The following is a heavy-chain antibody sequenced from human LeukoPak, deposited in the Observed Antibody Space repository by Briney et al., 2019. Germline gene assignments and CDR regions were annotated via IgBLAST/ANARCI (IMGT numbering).Heavy chain of an antibody. J-gene: IGHJ4*02. CDR2: IYYSGST. D-gene: IGHD3-10*01. CDR1: GGSISSGGYY. V-gene: IGHV4-31*03. CDR3: ARGSYYYGSGTPKFDY. Sequence: SETLSLTCTVSGGSISSGGYYWSWIRQHPGKGLEWIGYIYYSGSTYYNPSLKSRVTISVDTSKNQFSLKLSSVTAADTAAYYCARGSYYYGSGTPKFDYWGQGTLVTVSS.